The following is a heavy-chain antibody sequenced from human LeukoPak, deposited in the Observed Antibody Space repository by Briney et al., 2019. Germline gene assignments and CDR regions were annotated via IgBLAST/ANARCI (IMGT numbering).Heavy chain of an antibody. CDR1: GFTLSSYE. CDR3: VRDMDV. CDR2: IKQDGTKK. V-gene: IGHV3-7*04. Sequence: PGGSLRLSCTASGFTLSSYEMNWVRQAPGKGLEWVANIKQDGTKKYNVDSVKGRFTISRDNAKNSLYLQMNSLRAEDTAVYYCVRDMDVWGQGTTVTVSS. J-gene: IGHJ6*02.